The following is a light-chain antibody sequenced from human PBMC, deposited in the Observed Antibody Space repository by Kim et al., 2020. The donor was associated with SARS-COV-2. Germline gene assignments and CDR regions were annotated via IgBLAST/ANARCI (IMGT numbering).Light chain of an antibody. CDR3: QQSHGFPYT. J-gene: IGKJ2*01. CDR2: AIS. V-gene: IGKV1-39*01. Sequence: DIQMTQSPSSLSASLGERVSITCRASEPVRPSVNWYQQKPGTAPKLLIYAISRLHSGVPSRFSGSGSGTDFTLTITSLQPEDSATYFCQQSHGFPYTFGQGTKLEI. CDR1: EPVRPS.